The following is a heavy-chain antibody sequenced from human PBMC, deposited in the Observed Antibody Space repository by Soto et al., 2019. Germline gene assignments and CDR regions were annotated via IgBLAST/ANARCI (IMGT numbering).Heavy chain of an antibody. D-gene: IGHD2-21*01. V-gene: IGHV1-18*01. Sequence: ASVQVSCKASGYTFTSYGISWVRQAPGQGLEWMGWISAYNGNTNYAQKLQGRVTMTTDTSTSTAYMELRSLRSDDTAVYYCARSVGDNYYYYGMDVWGQGTTVTVSS. J-gene: IGHJ6*02. CDR2: ISAYNGNT. CDR1: GYTFTSYG. CDR3: ARSVGDNYYYYGMDV.